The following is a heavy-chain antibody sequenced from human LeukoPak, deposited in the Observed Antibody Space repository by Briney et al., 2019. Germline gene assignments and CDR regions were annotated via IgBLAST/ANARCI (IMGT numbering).Heavy chain of an antibody. Sequence: PSQTLSLTCTVSGGSISSGSYYWSWIRQPAGKGLEWIGRIYTSGSTNYNPSLKSRVTISVDTSKNQFSLKLSSVTAADTAVYYCATLRRDGYNYPRFDYWGQGTLVTVSS. D-gene: IGHD5-24*01. CDR3: ATLRRDGYNYPRFDY. CDR1: GGSISSGSYY. J-gene: IGHJ4*02. CDR2: IYTSGST. V-gene: IGHV4-61*02.